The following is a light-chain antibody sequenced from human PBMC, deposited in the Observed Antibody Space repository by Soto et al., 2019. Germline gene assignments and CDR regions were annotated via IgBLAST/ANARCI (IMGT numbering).Light chain of an antibody. J-gene: IGKJ5*01. V-gene: IGKV3-15*01. CDR3: QQYNNWPIIT. CDR2: GAS. CDR1: QSVSRH. Sequence: DIVMTQSPATLSVSLGERATLSCRGSQSVSRHLAWYQQRPGQAPRLRVYGASTRAAGVPARFSGSGSATEFTLTISSLQSEDFVVYYCQQYNNWPIITFGQGTRLEIK.